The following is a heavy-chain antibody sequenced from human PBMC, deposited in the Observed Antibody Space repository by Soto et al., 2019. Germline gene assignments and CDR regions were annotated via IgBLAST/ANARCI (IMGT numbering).Heavy chain of an antibody. CDR2: IYYSGST. D-gene: IGHD5-12*01. Sequence: SDTLSLTCTVSGGSISSYYWSWIRQPPGKGLEWIGYIYYSGSTNYNPSLKSRVTISVDTSKNQFSLKLSSVTAADTAVYYCASLRDGYNLDYWGQGTLVTVSS. J-gene: IGHJ4*02. CDR1: GGSISSYY. V-gene: IGHV4-59*08. CDR3: ASLRDGYNLDY.